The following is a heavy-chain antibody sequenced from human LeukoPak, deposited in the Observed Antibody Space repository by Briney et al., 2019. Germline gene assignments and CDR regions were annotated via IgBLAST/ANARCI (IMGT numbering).Heavy chain of an antibody. V-gene: IGHV3-30*18. CDR3: AKLDYPFDY. J-gene: IGHJ4*02. CDR2: ISYDGSNK. CDR1: GFTFSSYG. Sequence: GGSLRLSCAASGFTFSSYGMHWVRQAPGKGLEWVAVISYDGSNKYYADSMKGRFTISRDNSKNTLYLQMNSLRAEDTAVYYCAKLDYPFDYWGQGTLVTVSS. D-gene: IGHD4-11*01.